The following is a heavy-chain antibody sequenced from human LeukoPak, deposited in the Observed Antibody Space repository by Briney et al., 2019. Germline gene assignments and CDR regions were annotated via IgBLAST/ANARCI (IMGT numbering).Heavy chain of an antibody. CDR2: IYTSGST. CDR1: GGSISSYY. J-gene: IGHJ2*01. Sequence: PSETLSLTCTVSGGSISSYYWSWIRQPAGKGLEWIGRIYTSGSTNYNPSLKSRVTMSVDTSKNQFSLKLSSVTAADTAVYYCARDERPGYCSGGSCSFDWYFDLWGRGTLVTVSS. CDR3: ARDERPGYCSGGSCSFDWYFDL. V-gene: IGHV4-4*07. D-gene: IGHD2-15*01.